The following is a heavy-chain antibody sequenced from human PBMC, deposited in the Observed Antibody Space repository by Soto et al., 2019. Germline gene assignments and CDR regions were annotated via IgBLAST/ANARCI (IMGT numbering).Heavy chain of an antibody. CDR1: GFTFSSYE. J-gene: IGHJ3*02. CDR2: ISSSGSTI. CDR3: ARRIRDGSGSTAFDI. D-gene: IGHD3-10*01. V-gene: IGHV3-48*03. Sequence: PGGSLRLSCAASGFTFSSYEMNWVRQAPGKGLEWVSYISSSGSTIYYADSVKGRFTISRDNAKNSLYLQMNSLRAEDTAVYYCARRIRDGSGSTAFDIWGQGTMVTV.